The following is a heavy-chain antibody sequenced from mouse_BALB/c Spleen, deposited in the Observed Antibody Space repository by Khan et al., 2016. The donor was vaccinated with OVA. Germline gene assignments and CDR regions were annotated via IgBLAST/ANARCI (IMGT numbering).Heavy chain of an antibody. CDR3: ARLEDI. CDR1: GFSLTSYG. V-gene: IGHV2-9*02. Sequence: QVQLKESGPGLVAPSQSLSITCTVSGFSLTSYGVHWVRQPPGKGLEWLGVIWAGGSTNYNSALMSRLSISKDNSKSQVFLKMNSLQAYDTAMYYCARLEDIWGQGTTLTVSS. CDR2: IWAGGST. D-gene: IGHD1-3*01. J-gene: IGHJ2*01.